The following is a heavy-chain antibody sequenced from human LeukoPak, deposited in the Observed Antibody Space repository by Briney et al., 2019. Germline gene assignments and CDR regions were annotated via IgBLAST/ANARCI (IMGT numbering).Heavy chain of an antibody. V-gene: IGHV3-30*04. CDR3: ARAYSETYGLGYYYMDV. Sequence: GGSLRLSCAASGFTFSSYAMHWVRQAPGKGLEWVAVISYDGSNKYYADSVKGRFTISRDNSKNTLYLQMNSLRAEDTAVYYCARAYSETYGLGYYYMDVWAKGPRSPSP. CDR2: ISYDGSNK. D-gene: IGHD1-26*01. CDR1: GFTFSSYA. J-gene: IGHJ6*03.